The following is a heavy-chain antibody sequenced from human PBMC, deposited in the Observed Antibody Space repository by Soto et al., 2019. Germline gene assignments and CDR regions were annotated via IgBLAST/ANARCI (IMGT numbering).Heavy chain of an antibody. CDR3: AKVTFWSTKAGPLTFDY. V-gene: IGHV3-23*01. D-gene: IGHD2-8*01. CDR1: GFTFSSYA. CDR2: ISGSGGTT. J-gene: IGHJ4*02. Sequence: PVGSLRLSCAASGFTFSSYAMSWVRQAPGKGLEWVSAISGSGGTTYYADSVNGRFTISRDNAKNTLYLQMNSLRAEDTAVYYCAKVTFWSTKAGPLTFDYWGQGTLVTVSS.